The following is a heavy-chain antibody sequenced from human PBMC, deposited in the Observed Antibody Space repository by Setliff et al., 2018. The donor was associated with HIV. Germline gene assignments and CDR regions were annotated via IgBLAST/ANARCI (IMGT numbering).Heavy chain of an antibody. CDR1: GFTFSSYW. CDR3: ARDLLLWFGDLGWFDP. D-gene: IGHD3-10*01. CDR2: IKQDGSEK. Sequence: PGESLKISCAASGFTFSSYWMSWVRQAPGKGLEWVANIKQDGSEKYYVDSVKGRFTISRDNAKNSLYLQMNSLRAEDTAVYYCARDLLLWFGDLGWFDPWGQGTLVTVSS. J-gene: IGHJ5*02. V-gene: IGHV3-7*01.